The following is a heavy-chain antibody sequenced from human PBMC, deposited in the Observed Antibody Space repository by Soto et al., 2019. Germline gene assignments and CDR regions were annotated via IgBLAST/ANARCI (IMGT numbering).Heavy chain of an antibody. J-gene: IGHJ6*02. V-gene: IGHV1-69*01. CDR2: IIPISETT. D-gene: IGHD2-2*01. CDR3: ARSQGSSTSLEIYYYYYYGRDV. Sequence: QVQLVQSGAEVKKPGSSVKVSCKASGGTFSSYAISWVRQAPGQGLEWMGGIIPISETTNYAQKFQGRVTITADESKSTADMELSSLRSEETAVYYCARSQGSSTSLEIYYYYYYGRDVWGQGTTVTVSS. CDR1: GGTFSSYA.